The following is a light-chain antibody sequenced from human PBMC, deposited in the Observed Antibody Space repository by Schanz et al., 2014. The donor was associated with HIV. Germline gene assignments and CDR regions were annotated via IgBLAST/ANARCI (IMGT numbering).Light chain of an antibody. V-gene: IGKV3-20*01. CDR2: SAS. CDR3: QRYTSVLPFT. J-gene: IGKJ3*01. CDR1: QTVSSNS. Sequence: EIVLTQSPVILSLSPGERATLSCRASQTVSSNSLGWYQQKRGQVPRLLIYSASRRANGIPDRFSGSGSGXXXTLTISRLEPEXXXXYYCQRYTSVLPFTFGPGTKVDIK.